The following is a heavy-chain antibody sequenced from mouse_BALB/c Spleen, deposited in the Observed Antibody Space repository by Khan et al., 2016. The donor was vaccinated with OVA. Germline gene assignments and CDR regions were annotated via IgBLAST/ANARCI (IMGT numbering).Heavy chain of an antibody. V-gene: IGHV3-8*02. CDR1: GDSITSGY. CDR2: IIYTGYT. D-gene: IGHD2-14*01. CDR3: ARSTYRYAFVY. Sequence: EVQLQESGPSLVKPSQTLSLTCSVTGDSITSGYWNWIRKFPGNKLEYMGYIIYTGYTYYNPSLKSRLTITRHTSKTQYSLHLNFVTDEDTATYYCARSTYRYAFVYWGQGTLVTVSA. J-gene: IGHJ3*01.